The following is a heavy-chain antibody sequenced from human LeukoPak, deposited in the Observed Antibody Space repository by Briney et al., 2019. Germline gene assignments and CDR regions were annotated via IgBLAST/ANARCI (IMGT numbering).Heavy chain of an antibody. CDR1: GGSMSPYH. CDR3: AGHDGSGYSFFDC. D-gene: IGHD3-22*01. V-gene: IGHV4-59*08. Sequence: PSETLSLTCTVSGGSMSPYHWGWIRQPPGKGLEWTGYIYYSGYTSYNPSLKSRVTISVDTSKNQFSLKLSSVTAADTAVYYCAGHDGSGYSFFDCWGQGTLVTVSS. J-gene: IGHJ4*02. CDR2: IYYSGYT.